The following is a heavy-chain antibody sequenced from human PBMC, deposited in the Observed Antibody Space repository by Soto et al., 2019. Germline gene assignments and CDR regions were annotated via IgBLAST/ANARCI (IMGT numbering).Heavy chain of an antibody. CDR3: AHRGSGYDYYYYYGMDV. V-gene: IGHV2-5*02. CDR2: IYWDDDK. J-gene: IGHJ6*02. D-gene: IGHD5-12*01. CDR1: GFSLSTSGVG. Sequence: QITLKESGPTLVKPTQTLTLTCTFSGFSLSTSGVGVDWIRQPPGKALEWLALIYWDDDKRYSPSLKSRLTITKDTSKHQVVLTMTNMDPVDTATYYCAHRGSGYDYYYYYGMDVWGQGTTVTVSS.